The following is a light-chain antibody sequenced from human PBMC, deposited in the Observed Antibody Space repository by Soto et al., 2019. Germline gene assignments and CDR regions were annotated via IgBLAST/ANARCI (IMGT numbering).Light chain of an antibody. CDR2: GAS. Sequence: EIVLTQSPGTLSLSPGERVILSCRASQSVSSSYVAWYQQKPGQAPRLLINGASSRATGIPDRFSGSGSRTDFTLTISRLEPEDFAVYSCQQYGSSPYTFGQGTKLEIK. V-gene: IGKV3-20*01. CDR1: QSVSSSY. CDR3: QQYGSSPYT. J-gene: IGKJ2*01.